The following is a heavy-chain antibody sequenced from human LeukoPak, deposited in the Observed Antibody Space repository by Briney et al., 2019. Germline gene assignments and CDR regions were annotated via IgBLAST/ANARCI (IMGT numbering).Heavy chain of an antibody. V-gene: IGHV4-59*08. J-gene: IGHJ3*02. Sequence: PSETLSLTCTVSGGSISNYYWSWVRQPPGKGLEWIGYIYYSGSTTYNPSLKSRVTISVDTSKNQFSLKLNSVTAADTAVYYCARRNILTEGEAFDIWGQGTMVTVSS. CDR2: IYYSGST. D-gene: IGHD3-9*01. CDR3: ARRNILTEGEAFDI. CDR1: GGSISNYY.